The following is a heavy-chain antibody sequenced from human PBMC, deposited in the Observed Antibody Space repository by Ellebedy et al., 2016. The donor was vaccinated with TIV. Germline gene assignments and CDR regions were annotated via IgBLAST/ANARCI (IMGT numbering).Heavy chain of an antibody. CDR2: ISGSGGST. V-gene: IGHV3-23*01. D-gene: IGHD3-3*01. Sequence: GGSLRLSCAASGFTFSSYAMSWVRQAPGKGLEWVSAISGSGGSTYYADSVKGRFTISRDNSKNTLYLQMNSLRAEDTAVYYCAKGGRPGALRFLGGGADYWGQGTLVTVSS. J-gene: IGHJ4*02. CDR3: AKGGRPGALRFLGGGADY. CDR1: GFTFSSYA.